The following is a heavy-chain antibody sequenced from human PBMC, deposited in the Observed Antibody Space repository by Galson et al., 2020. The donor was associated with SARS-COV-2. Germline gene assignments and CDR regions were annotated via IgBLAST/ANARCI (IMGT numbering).Heavy chain of an antibody. CDR2: INPNSGGT. V-gene: IGHV1-2*02. Sequence: ASVKVSCKASGYTFTGYYMHWVRQAPGQGLEWMGWINPNSGGTNYAQKFQGRVTMTRDTSISTAYMELSSLRSDDTAVYYCARAYYFNYDILTGYHYYDGMDVWGQGTTFTVSS. J-gene: IGHJ6*02. CDR1: GYTFTGYY. D-gene: IGHD3-9*01. CDR3: ARAYYFNYDILTGYHYYDGMDV.